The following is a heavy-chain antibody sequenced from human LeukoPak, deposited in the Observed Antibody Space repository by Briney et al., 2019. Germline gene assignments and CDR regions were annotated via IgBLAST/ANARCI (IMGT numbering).Heavy chain of an antibody. Sequence: GGSLRLSCAASGFTFSSYSMNWVRQAPGKGLEWVSYISTTSRYTDYGDSVKGRFTISRDNAKNSLDLQMSSLRAEDTAVYYCARGHYGMDVWGQGTTVTVSS. V-gene: IGHV3-21*01. CDR1: GFTFSSYS. J-gene: IGHJ6*02. CDR2: ISTTSRYT. CDR3: ARGHYGMDV.